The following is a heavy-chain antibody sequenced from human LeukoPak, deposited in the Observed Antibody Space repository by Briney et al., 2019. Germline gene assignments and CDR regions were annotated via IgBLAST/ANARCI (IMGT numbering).Heavy chain of an antibody. CDR2: ISADNGNT. CDR1: GYTFASYA. J-gene: IGHJ4*02. D-gene: IGHD3-22*01. V-gene: IGHV1-18*01. Sequence: GASVKVSCKASGYTFASYAINWVRQAPGQGLEWMGRISADNGNTNYAQKYQGRVTMTTDTSTSTAYMELRSLRSEDTAVYYCARGSGSHSIGFDYWGQGTLVTVSS. CDR3: ARGSGSHSIGFDY.